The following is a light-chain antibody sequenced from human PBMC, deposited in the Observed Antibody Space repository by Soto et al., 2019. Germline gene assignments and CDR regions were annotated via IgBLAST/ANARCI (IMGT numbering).Light chain of an antibody. CDR3: QQYDNHSAT. J-gene: IGKJ4*01. CDR2: DAS. CDR1: QDISNY. V-gene: IGKV1-33*01. Sequence: DIQMTQSPSSLSASVGDRVTITCQASQDISNYLNWYQQKPGKAPKLLIYDASNLETGVPSRFSGSGSGTDFTFTISSLQPEDIATYYCQQYDNHSATFGGGTKVEIK.